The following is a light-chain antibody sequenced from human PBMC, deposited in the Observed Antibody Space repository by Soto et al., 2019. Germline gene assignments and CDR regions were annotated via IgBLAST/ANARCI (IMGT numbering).Light chain of an antibody. CDR2: DHN. CDR3: GTWDSSLSAVV. Sequence: QSVLTQPPSVSAAPGQKVTISCSGSIYNIGNNYVSWYQQLPGSAPKLLIYDHNKRPSGIPDRFSGSKSGTSATLGITGLQTGDEADYYCGTWDSSLSAVVFGGGTQLTVL. CDR1: IYNIGNNY. V-gene: IGLV1-51*01. J-gene: IGLJ2*01.